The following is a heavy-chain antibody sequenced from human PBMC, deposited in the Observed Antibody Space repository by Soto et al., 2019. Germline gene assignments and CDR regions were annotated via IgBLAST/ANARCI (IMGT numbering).Heavy chain of an antibody. CDR3: ARGPRLEQWLIMY. CDR1: GFTFSSYS. D-gene: IGHD6-19*01. V-gene: IGHV3-21*01. CDR2: ISSSSSYI. Sequence: EVQLVESGGGLVKPGGSLRLSCAASGFTFSSYSMNWVRQAPGKGLEWVSSISSSSSYIYYADSVKGRFTISRDNAKKSLYLQMNSLRAEDTAVYYCARGPRLEQWLIMYWGQGTLVTVSS. J-gene: IGHJ4*02.